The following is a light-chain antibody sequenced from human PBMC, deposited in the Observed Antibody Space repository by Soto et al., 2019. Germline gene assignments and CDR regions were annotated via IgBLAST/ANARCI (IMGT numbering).Light chain of an antibody. CDR1: QRISNN. CDR2: GAS. J-gene: IGKJ1*01. V-gene: IGKV3-15*01. Sequence: ELVMTQSPATLSVSPGERVTLSCRASQRISNNVAWYQQRPGQTPRLLIYGASTRASGVPARFSGSGFGADFTLTISGLQSEDVAIYYCQQFNYWPPWTFGQGTKVDIK. CDR3: QQFNYWPPWT.